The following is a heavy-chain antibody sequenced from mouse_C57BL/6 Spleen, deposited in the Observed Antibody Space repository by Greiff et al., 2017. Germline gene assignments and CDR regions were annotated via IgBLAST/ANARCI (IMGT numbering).Heavy chain of an antibody. J-gene: IGHJ2*01. D-gene: IGHD2-4*01. Sequence: EVKLMESGAELVQPGASVKLSCTASGFNIKDYYMHWVKQRTEQGLEWLGRIDPEDGEPKYAPKFQGKATITSDTSSNTADLQLRSLTSEDTAVYYCARIDYDRGDFDYWGQGTTLTVSS. CDR1: GFNIKDYY. CDR3: ARIDYDRGDFDY. CDR2: IDPEDGEP. V-gene: IGHV14-2*01.